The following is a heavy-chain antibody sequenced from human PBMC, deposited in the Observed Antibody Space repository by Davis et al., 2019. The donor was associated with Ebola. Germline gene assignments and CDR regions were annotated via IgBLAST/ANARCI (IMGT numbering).Heavy chain of an antibody. V-gene: IGHV3-15*01. CDR2: IKSKTDGGTT. CDR3: TIGRQYYYDSSGSRDHFDY. D-gene: IGHD3-22*01. J-gene: IGHJ4*02. Sequence: PGGSLRLSCAASGFTFSNAWMTWVRQAPGKGLEWVGRIKSKTDGGTTDYAAPVKGRFTISRDDSKNTLYLQMNSLKTEDTAVYYCTIGRQYYYDSSGSRDHFDYWGQGTLVTVSS. CDR1: GFTFSNAW.